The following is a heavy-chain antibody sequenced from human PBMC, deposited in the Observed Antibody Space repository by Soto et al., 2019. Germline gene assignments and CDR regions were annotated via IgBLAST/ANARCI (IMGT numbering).Heavy chain of an antibody. V-gene: IGHV3-30*18. CDR1: GFTFSSYG. Sequence: GGSLRLSCAASGFTFSSYGMHWVRQAPGKGLEWVAVISYDGSNKYYADSVKGRFTISRDNSKNTLYLQMNSLRAEDTAVYYCAKGLRYSHSKWFDPWGQGTLVTVS. J-gene: IGHJ5*02. CDR3: AKGLRYSHSKWFDP. D-gene: IGHD3-9*01. CDR2: ISYDGSNK.